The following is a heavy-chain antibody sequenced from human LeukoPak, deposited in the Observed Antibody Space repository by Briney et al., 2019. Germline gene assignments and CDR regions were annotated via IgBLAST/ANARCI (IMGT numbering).Heavy chain of an antibody. CDR2: IYYSGST. V-gene: IGHV4-30-4*01. CDR3: ARGAPPAAAGTGGY. J-gene: IGHJ4*02. D-gene: IGHD6-13*01. Sequence: SETLSLTCTVSGGSISSGDYYWSWIRQPPGKGLEWIGYIYYSGSTYYNPSLKSRVTISVDTSKNQFSLKLSSVTAADTAVYYCARGAPPAAAGTGGYWGQGTLVTVSS. CDR1: GGSISSGDYY.